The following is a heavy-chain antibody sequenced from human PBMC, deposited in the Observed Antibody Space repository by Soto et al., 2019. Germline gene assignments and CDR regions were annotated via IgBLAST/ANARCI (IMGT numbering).Heavy chain of an antibody. CDR3: ARDPPPPDY. CDR2: INPYDGNT. J-gene: IGHJ4*02. CDR1: GYTFTSYY. Sequence: GASVKVSCKASGYTFTSYYMHWVRQAPGQGLEWMGRINPYDGNTSYAQKLQGRVTMTTDTSTSTAYMELRSLRSDDTAVYYCARDPPPPDYWGQGTLVTVSS. V-gene: IGHV1-46*01.